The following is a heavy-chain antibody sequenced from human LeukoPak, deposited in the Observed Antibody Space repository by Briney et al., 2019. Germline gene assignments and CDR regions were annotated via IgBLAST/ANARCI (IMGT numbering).Heavy chain of an antibody. D-gene: IGHD3-10*01. CDR2: IKQDGSEK. J-gene: IGHJ3*02. V-gene: IGHV3-7*01. Sequence: SGGSLRLSCAASGFTFSSYWMSWVRQAPGKGLEWVANIKQDGSEKYYVDSVKGRLTISRDNAKNSLYLQMNSLRAEDTAVYYCARCGSGSYWSAFDIWGQGTMVTVSS. CDR1: GFTFSSYW. CDR3: ARCGSGSYWSAFDI.